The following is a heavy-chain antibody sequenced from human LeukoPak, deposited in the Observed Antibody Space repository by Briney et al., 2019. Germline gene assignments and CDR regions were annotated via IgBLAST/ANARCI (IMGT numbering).Heavy chain of an antibody. Sequence: GGSLRLSCAASGFTFSSYGMSWVRQAPEKGLEWVSAIGGRDGSTYYADSVKGRFTISRDNSKNTLYVQMNSLRAEDTAVYYCAKGXYYGSXXXXYWXQG. V-gene: IGHV3-23*01. CDR2: IGGRDGST. CDR1: GFTFSSYG. CDR3: AKGXYYGSXXXXY. J-gene: IGHJ4*02. D-gene: IGHD3-10*01.